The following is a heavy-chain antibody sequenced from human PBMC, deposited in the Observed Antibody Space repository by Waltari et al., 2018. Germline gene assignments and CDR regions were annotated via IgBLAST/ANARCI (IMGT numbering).Heavy chain of an antibody. Sequence: EVQLVESGGGLVQPGVSLRLSCAASGFTFSSYSMNWVRQAPGKGLEWVSYISSSSSTIYYADSVKGRFTISRDNAKNSLYLQMNSLRAEDTAVYYCARDREAYSSSPHFDYWGQGTLVTVSS. CDR3: ARDREAYSSSPHFDY. V-gene: IGHV3-48*04. J-gene: IGHJ4*02. CDR1: GFTFSSYS. CDR2: ISSSSSTI. D-gene: IGHD6-13*01.